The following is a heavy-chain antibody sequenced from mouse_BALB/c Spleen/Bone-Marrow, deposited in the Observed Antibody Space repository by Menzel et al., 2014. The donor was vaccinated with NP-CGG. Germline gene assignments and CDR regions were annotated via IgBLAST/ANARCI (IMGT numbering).Heavy chain of an antibody. CDR2: IWGDGST. V-gene: IGHV2-6-7*01. CDR3: ARSVTTVVASPFDY. CDR1: GFSFTGYG. J-gene: IGHJ2*01. Sequence: VKLVESGPGLVAPSQSLSITSTVSGFSFTGYGINWVRQPPGKGLEWLGRIWGDGSTDNNSVPKTRLNISNDNSNSQAFLKINSLQTDDTASYSCARSVTTVVASPFDYWGQGTTLTVSS. D-gene: IGHD1-1*01.